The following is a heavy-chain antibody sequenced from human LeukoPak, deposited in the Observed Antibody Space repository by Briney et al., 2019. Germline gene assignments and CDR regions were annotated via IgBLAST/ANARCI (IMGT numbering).Heavy chain of an antibody. CDR1: GVTFSSYA. D-gene: IGHD1-26*01. Sequence: GGSLRLSCAASGVTFSSYAMNWGRQAPGKGLEWVSAVRGSDAGTSYEDSVKGRFTISRDNSKNTLYLQMNSLRAEDTAVYYCAKNRGGSYYSGSDYWGQGTLVTVSS. J-gene: IGHJ4*02. CDR2: VRGSDAGT. V-gene: IGHV3-23*01. CDR3: AKNRGGSYYSGSDY.